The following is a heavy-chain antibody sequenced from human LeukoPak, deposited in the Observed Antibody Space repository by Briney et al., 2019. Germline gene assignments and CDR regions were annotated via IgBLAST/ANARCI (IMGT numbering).Heavy chain of an antibody. V-gene: IGHV3-48*01. D-gene: IGHD1-26*01. CDR2: ISTSSGTI. CDR3: AKLAYYPPDRLDY. J-gene: IGHJ4*02. Sequence: GGSLRLSCAASGLTFSSYNMNWVRQAPGKGLEWISYISTSSGTIYYADSVKGRFTISRDNAKNSLYLQMNSLRAEDTAVYYCAKLAYYPPDRLDYWGQGTLVTVSS. CDR1: GLTFSSYN.